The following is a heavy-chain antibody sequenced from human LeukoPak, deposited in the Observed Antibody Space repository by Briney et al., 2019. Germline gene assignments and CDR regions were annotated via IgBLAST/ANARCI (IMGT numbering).Heavy chain of an antibody. CDR1: GGSISIYY. D-gene: IGHD4-23*01. CDR3: ARDHGGTYYYYYMDV. J-gene: IGHJ6*03. V-gene: IGHV4-4*07. CDR2: IYTSGST. Sequence: SETLSLTCTISGGSISIYYWSWIRQPAGKGLEWIGRIYTSGSTNYNASLKSRVTISVDTSKNQFSLKLSSVTAADTAVYYCARDHGGTYYYYYMDVWGKGTTVTISS.